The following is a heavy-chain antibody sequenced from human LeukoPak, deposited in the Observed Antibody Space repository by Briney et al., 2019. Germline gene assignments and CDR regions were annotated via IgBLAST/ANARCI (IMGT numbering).Heavy chain of an antibody. CDR1: GFTFSSYG. D-gene: IGHD5-18*01. Sequence: GRSLRLSCAASGFTFSSYGMHWVRQAPGKGLEWVAFIRYDGSNKYYADSVKGRFTISRDNSKNTLYLQMNSLRAEDTAVYYCANTGYSYGSDAFDIWGQGTMVTVSS. CDR3: ANTGYSYGSDAFDI. V-gene: IGHV3-30*02. CDR2: IRYDGSNK. J-gene: IGHJ3*02.